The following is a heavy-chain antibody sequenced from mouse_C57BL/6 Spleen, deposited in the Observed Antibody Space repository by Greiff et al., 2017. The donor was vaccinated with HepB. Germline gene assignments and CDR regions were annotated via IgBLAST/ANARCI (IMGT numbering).Heavy chain of an antibody. J-gene: IGHJ4*01. V-gene: IGHV1-26*01. D-gene: IGHD2-14*01. CDR2: INPNNGGT. CDR3: ARSKGVRRYYAMDY. CDR1: GYTFTDYY. Sequence: EVQLQQSGPELVKPGASVKISCKASGYTFTDYYMNWVKQSHGKSLEWIGDINPNNGGTSYNQKFKGKATLTVDKSSSTAYMELRSLTSEDSAVYYCARSKGVRRYYAMDYWGQGTSVTVSS.